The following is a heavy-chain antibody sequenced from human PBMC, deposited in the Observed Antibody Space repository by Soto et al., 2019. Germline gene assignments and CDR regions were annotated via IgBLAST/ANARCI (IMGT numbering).Heavy chain of an antibody. V-gene: IGHV3-23*01. D-gene: IGHD3-22*01. Sequence: GGSLRLSCAASGFTFSTYAMASVRQAPGKGLEWVSGVSASGLNTDYADPVKGRFYISRDNSKNTVSLHMNSLRAEDTAMYYCARFAPYDSSGYYDFDYWGQGTLVTVSS. CDR2: VSASGLNT. CDR3: ARFAPYDSSGYYDFDY. J-gene: IGHJ4*02. CDR1: GFTFSTYA.